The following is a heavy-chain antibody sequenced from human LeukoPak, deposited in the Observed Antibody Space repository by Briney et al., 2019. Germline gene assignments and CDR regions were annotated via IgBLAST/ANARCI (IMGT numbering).Heavy chain of an antibody. CDR1: GFTVSSNY. Sequence: PGGSLRLSCAASGFTVSSNYMSWVRQAPGKGLEWVSVIYSGGSTYYADSVKGRFTISRDNSKNTLYLQMNSLRAEDTAVYYCARVGAARQVYYYYYMDVWGKGTTVTVSS. CDR3: ARVGAARQVYYYYYMDV. V-gene: IGHV3-53*01. CDR2: IYSGGST. D-gene: IGHD6-6*01. J-gene: IGHJ6*03.